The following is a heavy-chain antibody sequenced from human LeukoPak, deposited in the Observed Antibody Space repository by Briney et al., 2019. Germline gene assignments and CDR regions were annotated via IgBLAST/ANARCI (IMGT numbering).Heavy chain of an antibody. V-gene: IGHV4-61*02. D-gene: IGHD2-8*01. CDR1: GGSISSGDYY. CDR2: IYTSGST. CDR3: ARARGVCTNGVCYRAYYFDY. J-gene: IGHJ4*02. Sequence: SQTLSLTCTVSGGSISSGDYYWSWIRQPAGKGLEWIGRIYTSGSTNYNPSLKSRVTMSVDTSKNQFSLKLSSVTAADTAVYYCARARGVCTNGVCYRAYYFDYWGQGTLVTVSS.